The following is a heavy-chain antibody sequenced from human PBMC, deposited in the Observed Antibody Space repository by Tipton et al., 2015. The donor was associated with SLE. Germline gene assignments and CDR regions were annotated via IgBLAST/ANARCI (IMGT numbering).Heavy chain of an antibody. D-gene: IGHD6-6*01. CDR3: ARDLASSSSCYFDY. CDR2: INWNGGST. Sequence: LRLSCAASGFTFDDYGMSWVRQAPGKGLEWVSGINWNGGSTGYADSVKGRFTISRDNAKNSLYLQMNSLRAEDTALYYCARDLASSSSCYFDYWGQGTLVTVSS. CDR1: GFTFDDYG. V-gene: IGHV3-20*04. J-gene: IGHJ4*02.